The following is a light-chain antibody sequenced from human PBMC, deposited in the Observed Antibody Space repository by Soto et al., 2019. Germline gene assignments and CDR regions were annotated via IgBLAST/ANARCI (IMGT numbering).Light chain of an antibody. CDR3: SSYATTSTYV. CDR2: EVT. Sequence: SVLTQPASVSGSPGQSITISCTGTNSDVGGYDYVSWYQQHPDKAPKFMIYEVTNRPSGVSHRFSGSKSGNTASLTISGLQAEDEADYYCSSYATTSTYVFGTGTQLTVL. V-gene: IGLV2-14*01. J-gene: IGLJ1*01. CDR1: NSDVGGYDY.